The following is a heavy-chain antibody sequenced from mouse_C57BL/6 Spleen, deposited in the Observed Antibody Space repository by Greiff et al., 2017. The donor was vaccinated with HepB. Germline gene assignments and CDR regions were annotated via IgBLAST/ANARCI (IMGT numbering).Heavy chain of an antibody. CDR3: ARGSTMITVDY. V-gene: IGHV2-2*01. CDR1: GFSLTSYG. Sequence: VKLQESGPGLVQPSQSLSITCTVSGFSLTSYGVHWVRQSPGKGLEWLGVIWSGGSTDYNAAFISRLSISKDNSKSQVFFKMNSLQADDTAIYYCARGSTMITVDYWGQGTTLTVSS. D-gene: IGHD2-4*01. J-gene: IGHJ2*01. CDR2: IWSGGST.